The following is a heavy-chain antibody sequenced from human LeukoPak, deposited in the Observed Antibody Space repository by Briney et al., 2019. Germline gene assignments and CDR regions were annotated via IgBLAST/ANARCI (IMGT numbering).Heavy chain of an antibody. CDR3: TTSLYCSSTSCPDYYYYYGMDV. CDR1: GFTFSNAW. V-gene: IGHV3-15*01. CDR2: IKSKTDGGTT. Sequence: PGGSLRLSCAASGFTFSNAWMSWVRQAPGKGLEWVGRIKSKTDGGTTDYAAPVKGRFTISRDDSKNTLYLQMNSLKTEDTAVYYCTTSLYCSSTSCPDYYYYYGMDVWGKGTTVTVPS. D-gene: IGHD2-2*01. J-gene: IGHJ6*04.